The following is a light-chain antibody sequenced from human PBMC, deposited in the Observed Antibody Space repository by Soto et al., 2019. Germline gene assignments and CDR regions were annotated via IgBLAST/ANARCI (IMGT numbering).Light chain of an antibody. V-gene: IGKV3-11*01. CDR1: QSASSY. Sequence: EIVLTQSPGTLSLSPGDRATLSCRASQSASSYLAWYQQKPGQAPRLLIYDASNRATGIPARFSGSGSGADFTLTISSLEPEDFAVYYCQQRSNWPPSLTFGGGTKV. CDR3: QQRSNWPPSLT. J-gene: IGKJ4*01. CDR2: DAS.